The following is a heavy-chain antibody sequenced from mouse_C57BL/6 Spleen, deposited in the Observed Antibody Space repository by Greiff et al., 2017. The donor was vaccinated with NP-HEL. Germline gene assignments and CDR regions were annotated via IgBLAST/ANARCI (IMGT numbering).Heavy chain of an antibody. Sequence: EVMLVESGEGLVKPGGSLKLSCAASGFTFSSYAMSWVRQTPEKRLEWVAYISSGGDYIYYADTVKGRFTISRDNARNTLYLQMSSLKSEDTAMYYCTSAYGNYESFAYWGQGTLVTVSA. J-gene: IGHJ3*01. D-gene: IGHD2-1*01. CDR3: TSAYGNYESFAY. CDR1: GFTFSSYA. CDR2: ISSGGDYI. V-gene: IGHV5-9-1*02.